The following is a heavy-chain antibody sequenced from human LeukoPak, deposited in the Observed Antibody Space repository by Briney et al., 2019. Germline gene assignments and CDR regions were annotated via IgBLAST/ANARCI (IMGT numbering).Heavy chain of an antibody. CDR1: GGSINSSSYY. Sequence: PSQTLSLTCTVSGGSINSSSYYWGWIRQPPGKGLEWIGSIYYSGSTYYNPSLKSRVTISVDTSKNQFSLKLSSVTAADTAVYYCARPTVTTRDGMDVWGQGTTVTVSS. V-gene: IGHV4-39*01. J-gene: IGHJ6*02. CDR2: IYYSGST. CDR3: ARPTVTTRDGMDV. D-gene: IGHD4-11*01.